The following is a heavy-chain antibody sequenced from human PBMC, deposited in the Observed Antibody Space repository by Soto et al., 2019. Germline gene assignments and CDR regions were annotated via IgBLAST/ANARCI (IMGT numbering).Heavy chain of an antibody. Sequence: ALVPVSCQASGYTFTNYNIDWVRQAPGQGLEWMGVINPTGGRASYAPKFQGRVTLTRDTSTSTAYMELSSLRSDDTAVYFCSRLTTMVREINDDPFDFWGQGTLVTVSS. CDR1: GYTFTNYN. V-gene: IGHV1-46*03. J-gene: IGHJ4*03. CDR3: SRLTTMVREINDDPFDF. D-gene: IGHD3-10*01. CDR2: INPTGGRA.